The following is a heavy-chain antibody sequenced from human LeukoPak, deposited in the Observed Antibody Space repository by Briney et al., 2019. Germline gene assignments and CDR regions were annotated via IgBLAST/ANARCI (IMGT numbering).Heavy chain of an antibody. D-gene: IGHD3-16*01. CDR2: IYPGDSDT. V-gene: IGHV5-51*01. Sequence: GAPLKISSKGSGYSFTSYWIGWVRHMPGKGLEWMGIIYPGDSDTRYSPSFKGQVTISADKSISNAYLQWSSLKAADTAMYYCARLTSFRGGIDYWGQGTLVTVSS. CDR1: GYSFTSYW. CDR3: ARLTSFRGGIDY. J-gene: IGHJ4*02.